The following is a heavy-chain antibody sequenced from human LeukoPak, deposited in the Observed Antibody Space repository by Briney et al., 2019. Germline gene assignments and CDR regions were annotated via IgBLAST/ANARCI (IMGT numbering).Heavy chain of an antibody. CDR3: ARGARGVAAATNQY. Sequence: GGSLRLSCAVSWFTYNCYSMNWLRQAPGKGLEWVLSISSSSSYIYYADSVKGRFTTSRGNAKNSLYLQMNSLSAEDTAVDCGARGARGVAAATNQYWGQGTLVTVSS. CDR1: WFTYNCYS. V-gene: IGHV3-21*01. J-gene: IGHJ4*02. CDR2: ISSSSSYI. D-gene: IGHD6-13*01.